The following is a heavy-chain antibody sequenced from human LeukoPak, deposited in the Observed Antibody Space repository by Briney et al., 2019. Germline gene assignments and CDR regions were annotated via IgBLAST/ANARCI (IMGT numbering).Heavy chain of an antibody. J-gene: IGHJ4*02. CDR1: GYTFTSYY. V-gene: IGHV1-2*02. CDR3: ARGPLGGYGSGSQADY. D-gene: IGHD3-10*01. Sequence: ASVKVSCKASGYTFTSYYMHWVRQAPGQGLEWMGWINPNSGGTNYAQKFQGRVTMTRDTSISTAYMELSRLRSDDTAVYYCARGPLGGYGSGSQADYWGQGTLVTVSS. CDR2: INPNSGGT.